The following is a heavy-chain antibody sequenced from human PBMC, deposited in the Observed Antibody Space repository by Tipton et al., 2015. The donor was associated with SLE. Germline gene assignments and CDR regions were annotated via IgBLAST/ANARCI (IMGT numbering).Heavy chain of an antibody. CDR1: GFTFSTYA. CDR2: ISYDGSNK. D-gene: IGHD2/OR15-2a*01. J-gene: IGHJ4*02. Sequence: RSLRLSCTASGFTFSTYAMHWVRQAPGKGLEWVALISYDGSNKYYADSVKGRFTISRDNSKNTLYLQMNSLRAEDTAVYYCARDVILHQLDYWGQGTLVTVSS. CDR3: ARDVILHQLDY. V-gene: IGHV3-30*04.